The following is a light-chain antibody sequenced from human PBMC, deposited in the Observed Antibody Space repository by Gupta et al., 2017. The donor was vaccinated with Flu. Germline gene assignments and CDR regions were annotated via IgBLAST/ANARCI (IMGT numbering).Light chain of an antibody. CDR1: QSVSSNY. CDR3: QQYASSPYT. V-gene: IGKV3-20*01. J-gene: IGKJ2*01. CDR2: GAS. Sequence: ERATLSCRASQSVSSNYLTWYQQKPGQAPRLLLYGASGRAPGIPDRFSASGSGTDFTLTISRLEPEDFAVYYCQQYASSPYTFGQGTKLEIK.